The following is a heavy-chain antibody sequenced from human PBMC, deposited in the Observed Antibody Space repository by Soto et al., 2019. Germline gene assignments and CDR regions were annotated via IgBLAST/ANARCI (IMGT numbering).Heavy chain of an antibody. D-gene: IGHD6-19*01. CDR3: ARVGTPSSIAVAGRFDY. CDR2: IYHSGST. Sequence: SETLSLTCAVSGYSISSGYYWGWIRQPPGEGLEWIGSIYHSGSTYYNPSLKSRVTISVDTSKNQFSLKLSSVTAADTAVYYCARVGTPSSIAVAGRFDYWGQGTLVTVSS. J-gene: IGHJ4*02. V-gene: IGHV4-38-2*01. CDR1: GYSISSGYY.